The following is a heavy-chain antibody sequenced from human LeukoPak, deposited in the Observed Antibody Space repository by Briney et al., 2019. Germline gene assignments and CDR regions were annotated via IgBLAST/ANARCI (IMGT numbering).Heavy chain of an antibody. V-gene: IGHV3-7*01. CDR1: GFTFSTYW. J-gene: IGHJ4*02. D-gene: IGHD4-17*01. CDR2: IKQDGSEK. Sequence: GGSLRLSCAASGFTFSTYWMSWVRQAPGKGLEWVANIKQDGSEKYYVDSMKGRFTISRDNAKNSLFLQMNSLRAEDTAVHYCARAHFIYGDYPPYYFDYWGQGTLVTVSS. CDR3: ARAHFIYGDYPPYYFDY.